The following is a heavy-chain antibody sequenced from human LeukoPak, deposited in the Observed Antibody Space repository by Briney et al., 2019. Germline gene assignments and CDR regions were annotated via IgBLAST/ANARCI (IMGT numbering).Heavy chain of an antibody. CDR2: INPDGGTT. Sequence: GGSLRLSCAASGFTFSRYWIHWVRHAPGKGLEWVSRINPDGGTTTYADSVKGRFTISRDNAKNSLYLQMNSLRAEDTALYYCAKDIGDAGSFFDYWGQGTLVTVSS. D-gene: IGHD3-16*01. V-gene: IGHV3-74*01. CDR3: AKDIGDAGSFFDY. J-gene: IGHJ4*02. CDR1: GFTFSRYW.